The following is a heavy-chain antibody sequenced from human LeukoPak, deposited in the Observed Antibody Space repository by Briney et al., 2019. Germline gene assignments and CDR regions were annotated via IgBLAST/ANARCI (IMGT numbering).Heavy chain of an antibody. CDR1: GFIFSDYY. D-gene: IGHD3-10*01. Sequence: GGSPRLSCAASGFIFSDYYMTWIRQAPGKGLKWVSYISTDGKTIYYSDSVQGRFTISRDNAKSSLYLQMNSLRAEDTAVYYCARDLPVLLWFGDKEQNWFDPWGQGTLVTVSS. CDR3: ARDLPVLLWFGDKEQNWFDP. J-gene: IGHJ5*02. CDR2: ISTDGKTI. V-gene: IGHV3-11*04.